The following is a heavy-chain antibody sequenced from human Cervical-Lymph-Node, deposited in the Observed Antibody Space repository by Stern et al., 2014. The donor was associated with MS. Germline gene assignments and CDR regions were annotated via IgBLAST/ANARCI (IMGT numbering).Heavy chain of an antibody. CDR1: PFSFRDYA. CDR3: ARDRLPNDGGPFDL. V-gene: IGHV3-30-3*01. Sequence: QVQLVQSGGGVVQPGRSLRLSCGASPFSFRDYAMHWVRQAPGKGLEWLAVTSYYGTNRHYADSVHGRFIISRVNSDNALYLQLNSLRAEDTALYCCARDRLPNDGGPFDLWGQGTMVIVSS. D-gene: IGHD6-25*01. CDR2: TSYYGTNR. J-gene: IGHJ3*01.